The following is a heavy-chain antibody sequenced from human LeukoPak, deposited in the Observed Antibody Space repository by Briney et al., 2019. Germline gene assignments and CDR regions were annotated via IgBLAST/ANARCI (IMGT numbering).Heavy chain of an antibody. CDR3: ARELLPGGFADY. CDR2: IIAIFHTS. CDR1: GGTFSSSA. V-gene: IGHV1-69*01. Sequence: GSSVKVSCKASGGTFSSSAISWVRQAPGQGLEWMGGIIAIFHTSTYARKFQGRLTITADESTNTAYMELSSLRSDDTAIYYCARELLPGGFADYWSQGTLVTVSS. D-gene: IGHD3-22*01. J-gene: IGHJ4*02.